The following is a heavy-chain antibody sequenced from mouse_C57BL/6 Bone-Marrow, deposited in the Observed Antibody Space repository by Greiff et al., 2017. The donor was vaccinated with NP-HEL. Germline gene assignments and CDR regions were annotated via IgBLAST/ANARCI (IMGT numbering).Heavy chain of an antibody. CDR2: SRNKANDYTT. J-gene: IGHJ1*03. CDR3: ARDAFDSWYFDV. CDR1: GFTFSDFY. D-gene: IGHD2-4*01. V-gene: IGHV7-1*01. Sequence: EVKVVESGGGLVQSGRSLRLSCATSGFTFSDFYMEWVRQAPGKGLEWIAASRNKANDYTTEYSASVKGRFIVSRDTSQSILYLQMNALRAEDTAIYYCARDAFDSWYFDVWGTGTTVTVSS.